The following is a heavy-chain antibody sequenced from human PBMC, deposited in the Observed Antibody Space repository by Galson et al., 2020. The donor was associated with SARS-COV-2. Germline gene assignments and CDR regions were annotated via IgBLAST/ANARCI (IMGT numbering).Heavy chain of an antibody. Sequence: GGSLRLSCAASGFRFSDSGMSWVRQSPGKGLEWVSGISVSGRSTFYADSVKGRFTISRDNSKNTLYLQIYSLRVDDTAVYYCAKDRSGDSPFYFENWGQGSLVTVSS. J-gene: IGHJ4*02. CDR3: AKDRSGDSPFYFEN. CDR1: GFRFSDSG. CDR2: ISVSGRST. D-gene: IGHD1-1*01. V-gene: IGHV3-23*01.